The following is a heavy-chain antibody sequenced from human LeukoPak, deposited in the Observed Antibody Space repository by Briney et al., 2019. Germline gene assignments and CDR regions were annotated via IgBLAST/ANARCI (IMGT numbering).Heavy chain of an antibody. Sequence: SETLSLTCTVSGGSISSGGYYWSWIRQHPGKGLEWIGYIYYSGSTYYNPSLKSRVTISVDTSKDQFSLKLSSVTAADTAVYYCAREVAGSYLDYWGQGTLVTVSS. CDR3: AREVAGSYLDY. CDR1: GGSISSGGYY. CDR2: IYYSGST. V-gene: IGHV4-31*03. D-gene: IGHD3-10*01. J-gene: IGHJ4*02.